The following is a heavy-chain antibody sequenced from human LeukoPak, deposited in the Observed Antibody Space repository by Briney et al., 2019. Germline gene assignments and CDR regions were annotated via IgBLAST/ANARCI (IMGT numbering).Heavy chain of an antibody. CDR2: ISSVGDTI. V-gene: IGHV3-48*03. J-gene: IGHJ5*02. CDR3: ANNLLRPGDH. CDR1: GFTFRSYE. Sequence: PGGSLRLSCAASGFTFRSYEMSWVRQAPGKGLEWVSYISSVGDTIYYADSVKGRFTISRDNARNLLYLHMNSLRAEGTAVYFCANNLLRPGDHWGQGTRVTVSS. D-gene: IGHD5-24*01.